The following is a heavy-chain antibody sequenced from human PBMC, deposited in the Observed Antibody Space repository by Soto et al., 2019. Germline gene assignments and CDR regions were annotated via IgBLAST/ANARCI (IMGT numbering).Heavy chain of an antibody. CDR2: IIPIFGTA. V-gene: IGHV1-69*13. CDR3: AREQLTQSEMKDY. CDR1: GGTLSSYA. D-gene: IGHD5-18*01. Sequence: GASVKVSCKASGGTLSSYAISWVRQAPGQGLEWMGGIIPIFGTANYAQKFQGRVTITADESTSTAYMELSSLRSEDTAVYYCAREQLTQSEMKDYWGQGTLVTVSS. J-gene: IGHJ4*02.